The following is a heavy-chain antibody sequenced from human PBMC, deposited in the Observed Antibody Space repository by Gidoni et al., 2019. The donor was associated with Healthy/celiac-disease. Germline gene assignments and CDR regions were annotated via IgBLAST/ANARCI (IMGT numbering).Heavy chain of an antibody. Sequence: QVQLVQSGAEVKKPGASVKVSCKASGYTFTSYDINWVRQATGQGLEWMGWMNPNSGNTGYAQKFQGRVTMTRNTSISTAYMELSSLRSEDTAVYYCARVREGIVVVPAASAQRAFDIWGQGTMVTVSS. CDR3: ARVREGIVVVPAASAQRAFDI. J-gene: IGHJ3*02. CDR2: MNPNSGNT. V-gene: IGHV1-8*01. CDR1: GYTFTSYD. D-gene: IGHD2-2*01.